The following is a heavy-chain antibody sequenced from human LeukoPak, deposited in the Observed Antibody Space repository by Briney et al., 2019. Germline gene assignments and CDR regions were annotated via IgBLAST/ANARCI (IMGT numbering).Heavy chain of an antibody. Sequence: GGSLRLSCAASGFTFSSYAMTWVRQAPGKGLEWVSSISHSGDSTYYADSVEGRFTISRDNSKNTLYLQMNSLRAEDTAVYYRAKDGRPVGGSWSDYWGQGTLVTVSS. CDR3: AKDGRPVGGSWSDY. V-gene: IGHV3-23*01. CDR1: GFTFSSYA. D-gene: IGHD6-13*01. J-gene: IGHJ4*02. CDR2: ISHSGDST.